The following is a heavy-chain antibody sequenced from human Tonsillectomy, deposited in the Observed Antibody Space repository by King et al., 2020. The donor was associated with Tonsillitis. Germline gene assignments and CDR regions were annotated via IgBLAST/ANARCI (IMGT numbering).Heavy chain of an antibody. CDR1: GYTLTDYY. D-gene: IGHD2-2*01. CDR2: INPSGGST. Sequence: EQLVQSGAEVKKPGASVKVSCKASGYTLTDYYMHWVRQAPGQGLEWVGIINPSGGSTSYAQKFQGKVTMTRDTSTRTVYMELRSLRSEDTAGYYCARGRRSRVAAVPAHLNYWGQGTLVTVSS. J-gene: IGHJ4*02. V-gene: IGHV1-46*03. CDR3: ARGRRSRVAAVPAHLNY.